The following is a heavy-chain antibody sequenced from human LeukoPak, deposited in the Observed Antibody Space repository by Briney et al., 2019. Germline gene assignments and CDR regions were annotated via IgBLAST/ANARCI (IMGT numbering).Heavy chain of an antibody. CDR1: GFTFSSYA. CDR2: ISGSGGST. V-gene: IGHV3-23*01. Sequence: GGSLSLSCAASGFTFSSYATSWVRQAPGKGLEWVSAISGSGGSTYYADSVKGRFTISRDNSKNTLYLEMNSLRAEDTAIYHCAKDTYGSGSYGYFRYWGQGALVTVSP. D-gene: IGHD3-10*01. CDR3: AKDTYGSGSYGYFRY. J-gene: IGHJ4*02.